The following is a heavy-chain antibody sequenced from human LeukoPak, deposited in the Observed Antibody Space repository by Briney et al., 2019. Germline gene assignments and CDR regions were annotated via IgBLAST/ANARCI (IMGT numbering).Heavy chain of an antibody. D-gene: IGHD3-10*01. Sequence: PGGSLRLSCAASGFTFSSYAMHWVRQAPGKGLEWVAVISYDGSNKYYADSVKGRFTISRDNPKNTLYLQMNSLRAEDTAVYYCARGGVAQLDYWGQGTLVTVSS. V-gene: IGHV3-30-3*01. CDR3: ARGGVAQLDY. CDR2: ISYDGSNK. J-gene: IGHJ4*02. CDR1: GFTFSSYA.